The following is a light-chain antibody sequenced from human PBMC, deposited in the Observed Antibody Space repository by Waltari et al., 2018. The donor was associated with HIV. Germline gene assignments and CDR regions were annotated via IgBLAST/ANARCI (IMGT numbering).Light chain of an antibody. J-gene: IGKJ2*01. CDR2: WAS. V-gene: IGKV4-1*01. CDR3: QQYYSTPSVYT. CDR1: QSVLYSSNNKNY. Sequence: DIVMTQSPDSLAVSLGARTTINCKSRQSVLYSSNNKNYLAWYQQKPGHPPKLLIYWASTRESGFPDRFSGSGSGTDFTLTISSLQSEDLAVYYCQQYYSTPSVYTFGQGTKVEIK.